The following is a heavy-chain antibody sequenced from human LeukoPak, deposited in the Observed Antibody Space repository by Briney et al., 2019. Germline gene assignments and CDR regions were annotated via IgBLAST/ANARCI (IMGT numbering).Heavy chain of an antibody. CDR2: ISGDGGST. D-gene: IGHD4-17*01. Sequence: PGGSLRLSCAASGFTFDDYAMHWVRHAPGKGLEWVSLISGDGGSTYYADSVKGRFTSSRDNAKNSPYLQMNSLRAEDTAVYYCARSFNPGYGDSLWGQGTLVTVSS. CDR1: GFTFDDYA. CDR3: ARSFNPGYGDSL. J-gene: IGHJ4*02. V-gene: IGHV3-43*02.